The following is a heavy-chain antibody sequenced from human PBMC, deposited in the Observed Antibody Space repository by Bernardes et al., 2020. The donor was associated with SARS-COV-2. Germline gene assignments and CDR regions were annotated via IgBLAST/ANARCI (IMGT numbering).Heavy chain of an antibody. CDR1: GGSISSGDFY. V-gene: IGHV4-30-4*01. CDR2: IYSSGST. D-gene: IGHD6-19*01. Sequence: SETLSLTCSVSGGSISSGDFYWSWIRQPPGKGLEWIGYIYSSGSTYYSPSLLSRASISADTSKNQFSLKLNSLTAADTALYYCARNSGWSRSFDYWGQGALVTVSS. J-gene: IGHJ4*02. CDR3: ARNSGWSRSFDY.